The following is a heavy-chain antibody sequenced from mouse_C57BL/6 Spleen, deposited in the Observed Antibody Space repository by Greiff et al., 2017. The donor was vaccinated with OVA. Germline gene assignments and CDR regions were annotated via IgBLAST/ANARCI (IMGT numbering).Heavy chain of an antibody. CDR2: IHPNSGST. V-gene: IGHV1-64*01. J-gene: IGHJ3*01. CDR3: ASDYDGYPFAY. Sequence: QVQLQQPGAELVKPGASVKLSCKASGYTFTSYWMHWVKQRPGQGLEWIGMIHPNSGSTNYNEKFKGKATLTVDKSSSTAYMQLSSLTSEDSAVYYCASDYDGYPFAYWGQGTLVTVSA. D-gene: IGHD2-3*01. CDR1: GYTFTSYW.